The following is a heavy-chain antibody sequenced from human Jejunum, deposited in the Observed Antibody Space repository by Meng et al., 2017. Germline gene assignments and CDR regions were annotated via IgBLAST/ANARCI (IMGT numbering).Heavy chain of an antibody. Sequence: VELVESGGGLVQPGGSLILSCPASGFTFSSYWIHWVRQVPGKGLEWVSRINVDGGTITYADSVKGRFTISRDNAKNTLYLQMNSLRVEDTAVYYCARVRTGYCDYWGQGTLVTVSS. J-gene: IGHJ4*02. CDR2: INVDGGTI. V-gene: IGHV3-74*01. CDR3: ARVRTGYCDY. CDR1: GFTFSSYW. D-gene: IGHD4-17*01.